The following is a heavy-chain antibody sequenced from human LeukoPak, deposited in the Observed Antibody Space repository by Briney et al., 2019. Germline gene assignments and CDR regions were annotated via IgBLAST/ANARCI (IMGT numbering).Heavy chain of an antibody. D-gene: IGHD3-10*01. CDR2: IYYSGST. CDR3: ARHYYGSGYYYYYYMDV. Sequence: PSETLSLTCTVSGGSISSYYWSWIRQPPGKGLEWIGYIYYSGSTNYNPSLKSRVTISVDTSKNQFSLKLSSVTAADTAVYYCARHYYGSGYYYYYYMDVWGKGTMVTISS. J-gene: IGHJ6*03. V-gene: IGHV4-59*01. CDR1: GGSISSYY.